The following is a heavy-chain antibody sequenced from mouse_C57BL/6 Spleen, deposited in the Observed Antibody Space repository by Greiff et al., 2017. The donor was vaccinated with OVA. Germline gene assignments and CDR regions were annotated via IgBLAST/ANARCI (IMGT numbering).Heavy chain of an antibody. CDR3: AGANYYGSSYYAMDY. CDR1: GFSINSDCY. Sequence: VQLVESGPSLVRPSQTLSLTCTVTGFSINSDCYWIWIRQFPGNKLEYIGYTFYSGITYYNPSLESRTYITRDTSKNQFSLKLSSVTTEDTATDYCAGANYYGSSYYAMDYWGQGTSVTVSS. D-gene: IGHD1-1*01. CDR2: TFYSGIT. V-gene: IGHV3-3*01. J-gene: IGHJ4*01.